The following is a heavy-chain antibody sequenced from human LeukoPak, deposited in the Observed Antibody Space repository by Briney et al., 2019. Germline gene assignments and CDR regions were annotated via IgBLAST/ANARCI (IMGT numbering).Heavy chain of an antibody. CDR2: IYYSGST. J-gene: IGHJ6*02. CDR3: TLGYCSSTSCYQGRYYYGMDV. CDR1: GSTFSSYA. D-gene: IGHD2-2*01. V-gene: IGHV4-59*05. Sequence: GSLRLSCAASGSTFSSYAMSWVRQAPGKGLEWIGSIYYSGSTYYNPSLKSRVTISVDTSKNQFSLKLSSVTAADTAVYYCTLGYCSSTSCYQGRYYYGMDVWGQGTTVTVSS.